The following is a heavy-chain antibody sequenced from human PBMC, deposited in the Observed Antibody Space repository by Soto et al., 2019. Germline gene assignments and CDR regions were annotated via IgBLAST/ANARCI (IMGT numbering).Heavy chain of an antibody. CDR1: GFTFTNHC. D-gene: IGHD2-21*02. J-gene: IGHJ5*01. Sequence: GGSLRLSCAASGFTFTNHCMHWVRQAPGKGLEWVSRITSDGTSTAYAESVKGRFAISRDNAKNTVYLQMNGLTVEDTAVYYCARESGDWALNWFDTWGQGTLVTGSS. V-gene: IGHV3-74*01. CDR2: ITSDGTST. CDR3: ARESGDWALNWFDT.